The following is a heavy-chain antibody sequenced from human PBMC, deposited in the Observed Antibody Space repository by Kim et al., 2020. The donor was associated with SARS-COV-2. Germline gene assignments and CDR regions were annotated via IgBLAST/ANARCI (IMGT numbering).Heavy chain of an antibody. J-gene: IGHJ4*02. CDR1: GYIFSNYG. CDR3: ARDREPQLMGDFDY. V-gene: IGHV1-18*04. Sequence: ASVKVSCKASGYIFSNYGINWVRQAPGQGLEWVGWISSYTGHTNYAQKVQDRVTMTADTSASTVYMELRSLRSDDTAVYYCARDREPQLMGDFDYWGQGALVTVSS. CDR2: ISSYTGHT. D-gene: IGHD1-26*01.